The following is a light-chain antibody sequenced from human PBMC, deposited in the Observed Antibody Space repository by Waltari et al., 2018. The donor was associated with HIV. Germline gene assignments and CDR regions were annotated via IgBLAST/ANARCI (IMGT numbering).Light chain of an antibody. CDR1: QSVSSN. J-gene: IGKJ1*01. CDR3: QQYNNWPPWT. Sequence: EIVMTQSPATLSVSPGERATIPCRASQSVSSNLAWYQQKPGQAPRLLIYGASTRATGIPARFSGSGSGTYFTLTISSLQSEDFAVYYCQQYNNWPPWTFGQGTKVEIK. CDR2: GAS. V-gene: IGKV3-15*01.